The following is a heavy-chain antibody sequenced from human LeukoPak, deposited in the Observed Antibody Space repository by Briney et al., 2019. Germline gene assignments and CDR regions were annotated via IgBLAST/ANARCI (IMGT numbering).Heavy chain of an antibody. CDR2: ISYDGSNK. CDR3: ARGSGGAIDY. CDR1: GFTFSSYA. J-gene: IGHJ4*02. V-gene: IGHV3-30*04. D-gene: IGHD3-16*01. Sequence: GGSLRLSCAASGFTFSSYAMHWVRQAPGKGLEWVAVISYDGSNKYYADSVKGRFTISRDNSKNTLYLQMNSLRAEDTVVYYCARGSGGAIDYWGQGTLVTVSS.